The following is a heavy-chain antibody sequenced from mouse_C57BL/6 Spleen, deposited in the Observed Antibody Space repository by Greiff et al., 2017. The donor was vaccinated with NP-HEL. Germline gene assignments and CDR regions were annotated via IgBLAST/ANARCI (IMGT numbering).Heavy chain of an antibody. V-gene: IGHV1-50*01. D-gene: IGHD1-1*01. J-gene: IGHJ2*01. CDR1: GYTFTSYW. Sequence: QVQLQQPGAELVKPGASVKLSCKASGYTFTSYWMQWVKQRPGQGLEWIGEIDPSDSYTNYNQKFKGKATLTVDTSSSTAYMQLSSLTSEDSAVYYCAPSPHYYGSSSYYFDDWGQGTTRTVSS. CDR2: IDPSDSYT. CDR3: APSPHYYGSSSYYFDD.